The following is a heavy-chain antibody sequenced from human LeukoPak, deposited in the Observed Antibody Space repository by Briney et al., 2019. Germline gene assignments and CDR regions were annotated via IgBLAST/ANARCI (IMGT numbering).Heavy chain of an antibody. V-gene: IGHV1-8*03. CDR1: GYTFTSYV. CDR2: MNPNSGNT. D-gene: IGHD3-3*01. J-gene: IGHJ4*02. Sequence: GASVKVSCKASGYTFTSYVINWVRQATGQGLEWMGWMNPNSGNTGYAQTFQGRVTITRNTSISTAYMELSSLSSEDTAVYYCARGIGGRVREWLFDYWGQGTMVTVSS. CDR3: ARGIGGRVREWLFDY.